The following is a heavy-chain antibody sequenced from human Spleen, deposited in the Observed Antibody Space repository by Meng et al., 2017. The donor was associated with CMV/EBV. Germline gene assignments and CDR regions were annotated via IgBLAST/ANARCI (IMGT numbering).Heavy chain of an antibody. Sequence: SETLSLTCTVSGGSISSSSYYWGWIRQPPGKGLEWIGEINHSGSTNYNPSLKSRVTISVDMSKKQFSLKLSSVTAADTAVYHCARGRISMIAVVPRLLSMDVWGQGTTVTVSS. CDR3: ARGRISMIAVVPRLLSMDV. CDR2: INHSGST. J-gene: IGHJ6*02. V-gene: IGHV4-39*07. D-gene: IGHD3-22*01. CDR1: GGSISSSSYY.